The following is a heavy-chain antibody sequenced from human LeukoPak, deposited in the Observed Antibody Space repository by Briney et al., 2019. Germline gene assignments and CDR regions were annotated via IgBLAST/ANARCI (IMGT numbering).Heavy chain of an antibody. V-gene: IGHV3-23*01. CDR2: ISGSGGST. CDR3: AIPAGGSGSSTYYYYGMDV. J-gene: IGHJ6*02. CDR1: GFTFSSYA. Sequence: SGGSLRLSCAASGFTFSSYAMSWVRQAPGKGLGWVSAISGSGGSTYYADSVKGRFTISRDNSKNTLYLQMNSLRAEDTAVYYCAIPAGGSGSSTYYYYGMDVWGQGTTVTVSS. D-gene: IGHD3-10*01.